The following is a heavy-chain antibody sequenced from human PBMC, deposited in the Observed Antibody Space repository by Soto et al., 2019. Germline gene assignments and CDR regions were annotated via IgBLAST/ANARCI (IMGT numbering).Heavy chain of an antibody. CDR2: ITYEGSQI. V-gene: IGHV3-30*18. D-gene: IGHD7-27*01. CDR1: GFTFPRFG. Sequence: QVQLVESGGVVVQPGRSLRLSCAASGFTFPRFGMHWVRQAPGKGLEWVALITYEGSQIYYADAVKGRFTISRDNGDNTLSLQMDNLRTEDTATYFCAKGRCEKNWDNYYGLDVWGQGTTGTVSS. J-gene: IGHJ6*02. CDR3: AKGRCEKNWDNYYGLDV.